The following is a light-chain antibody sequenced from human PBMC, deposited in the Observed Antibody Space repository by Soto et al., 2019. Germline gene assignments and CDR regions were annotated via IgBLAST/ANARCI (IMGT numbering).Light chain of an antibody. CDR3: QQYGSSPLT. CDR1: QRVSSSF. V-gene: IGKV3-20*01. J-gene: IGKJ4*01. Sequence: EIVLTQSPGTLSLSPGERDTLSCRASQRVSSSFLAWYQQKPGQAPRLLIYGASSRATGIPDRFSGSGSGTDFTLTISRLEPEDVAVYYCQQYGSSPLTFGGGTKVEIK. CDR2: GAS.